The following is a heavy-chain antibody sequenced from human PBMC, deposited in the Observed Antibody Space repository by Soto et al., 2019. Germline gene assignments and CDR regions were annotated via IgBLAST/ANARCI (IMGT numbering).Heavy chain of an antibody. D-gene: IGHD2-21*01. J-gene: IGHJ4*02. Sequence: QLQLQESGPGLVKSSETLSLTCTVSGGSISSSPYYWGWIRQPPGKGLEWIGSINYSGTTYYNTSLKSRVTISIDTSQNQFALKLGAVTAADTSFYDCVSLLHCGAGACICDYWGQGILVTVSS. V-gene: IGHV4-39*01. CDR3: VSLLHCGAGACICDY. CDR1: GGSISSSPYY. CDR2: INYSGTT.